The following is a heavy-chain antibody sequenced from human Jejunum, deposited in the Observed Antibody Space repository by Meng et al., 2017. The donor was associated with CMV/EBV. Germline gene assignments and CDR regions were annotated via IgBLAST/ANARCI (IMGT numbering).Heavy chain of an antibody. D-gene: IGHD2-2*01. J-gene: IGHJ4*02. V-gene: IGHV3-21*03. CDR3: VRDNAWAFDY. CDR1: GFTFSSYN. Sequence: EVQLVESGGXLVKPGGXLRLSCAASGFTFSSYNMNWARQAPGKGMEWISYFSIDSSNIAYADSVKGRFTISRDNAKNSLYLQMNSLRAEDTAVYYCVRDNAWAFDYWGQGTLVTVSS. CDR2: FSIDSSNI.